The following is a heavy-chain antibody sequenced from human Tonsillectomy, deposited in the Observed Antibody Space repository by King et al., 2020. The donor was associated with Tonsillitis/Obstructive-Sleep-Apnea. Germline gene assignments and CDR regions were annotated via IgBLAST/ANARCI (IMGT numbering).Heavy chain of an antibody. CDR1: GFTFSSYG. D-gene: IGHD1-26*01. Sequence: QLVQSGGGVVQPGRSLRLSCAASGFTFSSYGMHWVRQAPGKGLEWVAVISYDGSNKYYADSVKGRFTISRDNSKNTLYLQMNSLRAEDTAVYYCAKDRGGSYYSGADYWGQGTLVTVSS. CDR3: AKDRGGSYYSGADY. CDR2: ISYDGSNK. J-gene: IGHJ4*02. V-gene: IGHV3-30*18.